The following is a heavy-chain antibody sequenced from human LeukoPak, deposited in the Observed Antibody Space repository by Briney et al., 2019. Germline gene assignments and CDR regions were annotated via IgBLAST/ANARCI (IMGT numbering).Heavy chain of an antibody. J-gene: IGHJ5*02. CDR2: INPNSGGT. D-gene: IGHD3-10*01. Sequence: ASVKVSCKASGYTFTGYYMHWVRQAPGQGLEWMGWINPNSGGTNYAQKLQGRVTMTTDTSTSTAYMELRSLRSDDTAVYYCARVTSYRYYGSGSYSPFDPWGQGTLVTVSS. CDR3: ARVTSYRYYGSGSYSPFDP. V-gene: IGHV1-2*02. CDR1: GYTFTGYY.